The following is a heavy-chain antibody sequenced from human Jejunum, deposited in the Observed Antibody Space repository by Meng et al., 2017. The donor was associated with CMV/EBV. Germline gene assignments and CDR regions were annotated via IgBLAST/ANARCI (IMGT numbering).Heavy chain of an antibody. V-gene: IGHV4-4*07. D-gene: IGHD3-22*01. Sequence: HLPASAPGLLGPSETLSLTCSASGGSLTNYYWNWIRQTAGKGLEWIGRIYTNGRAIYHPSLVSRVTISEDTSKNQFSLRSTSVTAADTAVYYCARSGYYYDTTGYSPFDYWGQGALVTVSS. CDR1: GGSLTNYY. CDR3: ARSGYYYDTTGYSPFDY. CDR2: IYTNGRA. J-gene: IGHJ4*02.